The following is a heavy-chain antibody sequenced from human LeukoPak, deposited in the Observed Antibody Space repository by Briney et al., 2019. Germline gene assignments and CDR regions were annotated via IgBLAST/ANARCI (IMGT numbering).Heavy chain of an antibody. Sequence: SETLSLTCAVYGGSFSGYYWSWIRQPPGKGLEWIGEINHSGSTNYNPSPKSRVTISVDTSRNQFSLKLSSVTAADTAVHYCARVGTTYGYYYYMDVWGKGTTVTVSS. CDR2: INHSGST. CDR3: ARVGTTYGYYYYMDV. CDR1: GGSFSGYY. J-gene: IGHJ6*03. V-gene: IGHV4-34*01. D-gene: IGHD1-14*01.